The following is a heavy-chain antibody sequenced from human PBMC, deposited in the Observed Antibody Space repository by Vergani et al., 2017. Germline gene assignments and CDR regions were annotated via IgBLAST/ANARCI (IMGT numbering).Heavy chain of an antibody. CDR3: ARGDYDILTGYRC. J-gene: IGHJ4*02. CDR2: INPSGGHT. CDR1: GYTFSNYY. Sequence: QVQVVQSGAEVKKSGASVKVSCKTSGYTFSNYYMHWVRQAPGQGLEWMGIINPSGGHTNYAQKFQGRVTMTRDTSTSTVYMELSSLRSEDTAIYYCARGDYDILTGYRCWGQGALVTVSA. V-gene: IGHV1-46*03. D-gene: IGHD3-9*01.